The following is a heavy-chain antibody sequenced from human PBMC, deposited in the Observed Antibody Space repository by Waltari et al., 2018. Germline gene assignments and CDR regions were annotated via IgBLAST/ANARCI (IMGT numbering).Heavy chain of an antibody. CDR2: INPNSGGT. CDR3: ARDFELLWFGESYDAFDI. Sequence: QVQLVQSGAEVKKPGASVKVSCKASGYTFTGYYMHWVRQAPGQGLEWMGWINPNSGGTNYAQKFQGRVTMTRDTSISTAYMELSRLRSDDTAVYYCARDFELLWFGESYDAFDIWGQGTMVTVSS. CDR1: GYTFTGYY. D-gene: IGHD3-10*01. V-gene: IGHV1-2*02. J-gene: IGHJ3*02.